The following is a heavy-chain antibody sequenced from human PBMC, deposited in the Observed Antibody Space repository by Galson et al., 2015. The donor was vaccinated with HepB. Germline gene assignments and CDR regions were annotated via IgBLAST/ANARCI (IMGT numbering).Heavy chain of an antibody. V-gene: IGHV3-7*03. Sequence: SLRLSCAASGFTFSSYWMSWVRQAPGKGLEWVANIKQDGSEKYYVDSVKGRFTISRDNAKNSLYLQMNSLRAEDTAVYYCARQTPGIAAAGASGFDYWGQGTLVTVSS. CDR2: IKQDGSEK. J-gene: IGHJ4*02. D-gene: IGHD6-13*01. CDR3: ARQTPGIAAAGASGFDY. CDR1: GFTFSSYW.